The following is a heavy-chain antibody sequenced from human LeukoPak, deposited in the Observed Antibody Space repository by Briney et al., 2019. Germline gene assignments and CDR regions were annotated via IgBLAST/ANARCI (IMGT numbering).Heavy chain of an antibody. CDR3: ARVRHYGDYFDY. D-gene: IGHD4-17*01. J-gene: IGHJ4*02. CDR2: IYYSGST. CDR1: GGSISSSNW. Sequence: SETLSLTCAVSGGSISSSNWWSWVRQPPGKGLEWIGYIYYSGSTNYNPSLKSRVTISVDTSKNQFSLKLSSVTAADTAVYYCARVRHYGDYFDYWGQGTLVTVSS. V-gene: IGHV4-4*02.